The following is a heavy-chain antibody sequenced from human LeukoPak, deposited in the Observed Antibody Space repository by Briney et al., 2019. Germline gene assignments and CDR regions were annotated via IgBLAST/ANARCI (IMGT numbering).Heavy chain of an antibody. CDR2: ISSSSSYI. CDR1: GFTFSSYS. J-gene: IGHJ5*02. Sequence: GGSLRLSCAASGFTFSSYSMNWVRQAPGKGLEWVSSISSSSSYIYYADSVKGRFTISRDNAKNSLYLQMNSLRAEDTAVYYCARDGEDIVVAPAANIVASWFDPWGQGTLVTVSS. D-gene: IGHD2-2*01. CDR3: ARDGEDIVVAPAANIVASWFDP. V-gene: IGHV3-21*01.